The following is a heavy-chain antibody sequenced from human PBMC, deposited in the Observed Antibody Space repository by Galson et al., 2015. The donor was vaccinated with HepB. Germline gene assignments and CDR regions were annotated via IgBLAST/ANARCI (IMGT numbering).Heavy chain of an antibody. CDR3: ARENRIAAAGIARPNYYYYYGMDV. CDR2: INPSGGST. J-gene: IGHJ6*02. D-gene: IGHD6-13*01. Sequence: SVKVSCKASGYTFTSYYMHWVRQAPGQGLEWMGIINPSGGSTSYAQKFQGRVTMTRDTSTSTIYMELSSLRSEDTAVYYCARENRIAAAGIARPNYYYYYGMDVWGQGTTVTVSS. CDR1: GYTFTSYY. V-gene: IGHV1-46*01.